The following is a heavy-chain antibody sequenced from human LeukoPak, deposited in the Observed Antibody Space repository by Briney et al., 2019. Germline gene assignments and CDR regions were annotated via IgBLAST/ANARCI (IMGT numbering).Heavy chain of an antibody. Sequence: GRSLRLSCAASGFTFSSYGMHWVRQAPGKGLEWVAVISYDGSNKYYADSVKGRFTISRDNSKNTLYLQMNSLRAEDTAVYYCAKGGHSGGWYVGYWGQGTLVTVSS. CDR1: GFTFSSYG. J-gene: IGHJ4*02. V-gene: IGHV3-30*18. CDR3: AKGGHSGGWYVGY. CDR2: ISYDGSNK. D-gene: IGHD6-19*01.